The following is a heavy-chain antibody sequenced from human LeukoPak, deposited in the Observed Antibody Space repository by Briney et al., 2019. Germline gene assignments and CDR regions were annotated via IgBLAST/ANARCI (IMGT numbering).Heavy chain of an antibody. J-gene: IGHJ4*02. D-gene: IGHD3-9*01. Sequence: PGRSLRLSCAASGFTFSSYGMHWVRQAPGKGLEWVGVISYDGSNKYYADSVKGRFTISRDNSKNTLYLQMTSLRAEDTAVYYCAKGGYYDILTGYYPPFDYWGQGTLVTVSS. CDR1: GFTFSSYG. CDR3: AKGGYYDILTGYYPPFDY. V-gene: IGHV3-30*18. CDR2: ISYDGSNK.